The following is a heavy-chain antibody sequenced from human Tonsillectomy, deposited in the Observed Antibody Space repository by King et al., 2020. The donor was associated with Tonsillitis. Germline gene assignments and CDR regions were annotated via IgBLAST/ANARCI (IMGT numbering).Heavy chain of an antibody. J-gene: IGHJ5*02. V-gene: IGHV3-49*03. CDR1: GFTFNTYA. CDR2: IRSKAYGGTV. D-gene: IGHD5-18*01. CDR3: ARERVTASWFDP. Sequence: VQLVESGGGLVQPGRSLRLSCTASGFTFNTYAMSWFRQAPGKGLEWVRFIRSKAYGGTVEYAASVRGRFTISRGDSKSIAYLQMNSLKTEDTAVYYCARERVTASWFDPWGQGTLVTVSS.